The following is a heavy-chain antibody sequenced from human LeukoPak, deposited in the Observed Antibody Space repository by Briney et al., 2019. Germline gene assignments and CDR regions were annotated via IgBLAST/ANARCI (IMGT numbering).Heavy chain of an antibody. CDR1: GFTFSDYY. Sequence: KSGGSLRLSCAASGFTFSDYYMSWIRQAPGKGLEWVSYISSSGSTIYYADSVKGRFTISRDNAKNSLYLQMNSLRAEDTAVYYCAKDVPPSYSSSWYSNAFDIWGQGTMVTVSS. CDR3: AKDVPPSYSSSWYSNAFDI. D-gene: IGHD6-13*01. CDR2: ISSSGSTI. V-gene: IGHV3-11*01. J-gene: IGHJ3*02.